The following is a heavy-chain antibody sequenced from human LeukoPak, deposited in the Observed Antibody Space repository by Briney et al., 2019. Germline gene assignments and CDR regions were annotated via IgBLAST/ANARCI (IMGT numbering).Heavy chain of an antibody. CDR1: GYTFTDSY. CDR2: INPKTGGT. D-gene: IGHD3-10*01. J-gene: IGHJ4*02. Sequence: ASVKVSCKASGYTFTDSYMHWVRQAPGQGLEWMGWINPKTGGTSYAQRSQGRVTMTMDTSIRTAYMELNSLRSDDTAVYYCARDGRLTIFVRGIITEGSPPKNWGQGTLVTVSS. CDR3: ARDGRLTIFVRGIITEGSPPKN. V-gene: IGHV1-2*02.